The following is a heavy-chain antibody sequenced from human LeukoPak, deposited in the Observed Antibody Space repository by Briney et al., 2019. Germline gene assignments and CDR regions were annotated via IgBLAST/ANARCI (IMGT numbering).Heavy chain of an antibody. V-gene: IGHV1-2*02. CDR1: GYTFTSYG. CDR2: INPNSGGT. D-gene: IGHD2-15*01. CDR3: ARDYLNSDIVVVVAATAIQY. Sequence: ASVKVSCKASGYTFTSYGISWVRQAPGQGLEWMGWINPNSGGTNYAQKFQGRVTMTRDTSISTAYMELSRLRSDDTAVYYCARDYLNSDIVVVVAATAIQYWGQGTLVTVSP. J-gene: IGHJ4*02.